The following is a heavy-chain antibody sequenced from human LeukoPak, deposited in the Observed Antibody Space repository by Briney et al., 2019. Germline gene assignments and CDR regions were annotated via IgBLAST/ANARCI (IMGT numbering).Heavy chain of an antibody. J-gene: IGHJ4*02. CDR2: ISSSGSTI. CDR3: AKRGVVIRVILVGFHKEAYYFDS. CDR1: GFTFSSYE. V-gene: IGHV3-48*03. D-gene: IGHD3-22*01. Sequence: GGSLRLSCAASGFTFSSYEMNWVRQAPGKRLEWVSYISSSGSTIYYADSVKGRFTISRDNAKNTLYLQMNSLRAEDTAVYFCAKRGVVIRVILVGFHKEAYYFDSWGQGALVTVSS.